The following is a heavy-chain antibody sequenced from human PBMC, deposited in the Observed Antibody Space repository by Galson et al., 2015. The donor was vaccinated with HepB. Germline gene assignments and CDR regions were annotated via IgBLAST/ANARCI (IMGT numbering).Heavy chain of an antibody. Sequence: SLRLSCAASGFTFSGSDVHWVRQASGKGLEWVGHSRGKPKNYATAYAASVKGRFTISRDDSETTAYLQMSTLRTEDTAVYCCFGEGGYWGQGTLVTVSS. J-gene: IGHJ4*02. V-gene: IGHV3-73*01. CDR2: SRGKPKNYAT. D-gene: IGHD3-3*01. CDR3: FGEGGY. CDR1: GFTFSGSD.